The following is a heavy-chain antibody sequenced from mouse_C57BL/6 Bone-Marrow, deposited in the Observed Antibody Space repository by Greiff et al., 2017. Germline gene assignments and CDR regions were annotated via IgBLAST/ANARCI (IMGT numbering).Heavy chain of an antibody. CDR1: GFNITNTY. J-gene: IGHJ4*01. Sequence: EVQLQPSVAELVRPGASVKLSCKASGFNITNTYMHWVKQRPEQSLEWIGRIDPANGNTKSAPKFQGKATLTADTSSNTAYLQLSSLTSEDSAIYYGARYYYYYGRAMDYWGQGTSVTGSS. CDR3: ARYYYYYGRAMDY. CDR2: IDPANGNT. D-gene: IGHD1-1*01. V-gene: IGHV14-3*01.